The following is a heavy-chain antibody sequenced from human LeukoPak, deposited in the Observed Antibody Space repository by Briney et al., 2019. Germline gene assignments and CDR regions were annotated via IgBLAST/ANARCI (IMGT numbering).Heavy chain of an antibody. J-gene: IGHJ4*02. CDR3: ARDSAGNDY. D-gene: IGHD6-13*01. V-gene: IGHV3-7*01. CDR2: IKQDGSEK. CDR1: GFTFSTYW. Sequence: GGPLRLSCEASGFTFSTYWMSWVRQAPGKGLEWVANIKQDGSEKYYVDSVEGRFTISRDNAKNPLYLQMNSLRAEDTAMYYCARDSAGNDYWGQGTLVTVSS.